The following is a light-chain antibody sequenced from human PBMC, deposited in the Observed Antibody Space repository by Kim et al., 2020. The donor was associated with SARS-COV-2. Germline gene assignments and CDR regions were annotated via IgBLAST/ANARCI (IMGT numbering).Light chain of an antibody. CDR3: SSYISSSTYVV. CDR2: DVS. CDR1: SSDVGGYNY. V-gene: IGLV2-14*03. J-gene: IGLJ2*01. Sequence: QSALTQPASVSGSPGQSITISCTGTSSDVGGYNYVSWYQQHPGKAPKVMIYDVSKRPSGVSNRFSGSKSGNTASLTISGLQAEDEADYYCSSYISSSTYVVFGGGTKLTVL.